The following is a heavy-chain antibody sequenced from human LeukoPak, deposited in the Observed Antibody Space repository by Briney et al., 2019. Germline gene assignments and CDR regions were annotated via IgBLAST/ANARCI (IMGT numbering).Heavy chain of an antibody. V-gene: IGHV4-39*07. J-gene: IGHJ4*02. CDR1: TFSSYG. Sequence: TFSSYGMSWVRQAPGKGLEWIGSIYYSGSTYYNPSLKSRVTISVDTSKNQFSLKLSSVTAADTAVYYCARVKVDIVAFDYWGQGTLVTVSS. CDR2: IYYSGST. CDR3: ARVKVDIVAFDY. D-gene: IGHD5-12*01.